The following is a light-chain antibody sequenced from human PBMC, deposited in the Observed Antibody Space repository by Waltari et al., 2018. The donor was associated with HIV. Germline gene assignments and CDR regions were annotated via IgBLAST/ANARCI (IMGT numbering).Light chain of an antibody. V-gene: IGLV2-14*02. J-gene: IGLJ3*02. Sequence: SALTQPASVSGSPGQSITISCTGPASDMTTFNFVSWSQQSPGRAPKLIIFAGYLRPSGVSARFSGSQSGDTASLTISALRAEDEGDYFCSSYSTRCFVLFGGGTKVTVL. CDR1: ASDMTTFNF. CDR3: SSYSTRCFVL. CDR2: AGY.